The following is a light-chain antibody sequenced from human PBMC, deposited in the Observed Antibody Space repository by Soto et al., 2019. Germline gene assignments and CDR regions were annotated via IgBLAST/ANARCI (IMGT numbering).Light chain of an antibody. Sequence: DIVMTQSPATLSVSPGERATLSCRASQSVSNNLAWYQQTPGQSPRLLIYGASTRATGIPARVSGSGSGTEFTLTISSLQSEDFAGYYCQQYNNWPWTFGQGTKVEIK. V-gene: IGKV3-15*01. CDR3: QQYNNWPWT. CDR2: GAS. CDR1: QSVSNN. J-gene: IGKJ1*01.